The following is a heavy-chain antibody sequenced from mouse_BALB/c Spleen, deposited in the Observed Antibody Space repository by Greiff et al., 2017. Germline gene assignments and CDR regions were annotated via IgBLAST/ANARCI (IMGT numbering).Heavy chain of an antibody. CDR2: ISSGSSTI. J-gene: IGHJ3*01. Sequence: EVKLMESGGGLVQPGGSRKLSCAASGFTFSSFGMHWVRQAPEKGLEWVAYISSGSSTIYYADTVKGRFTISRDNPKNTLFLQMTSLRSEDTAMYYCARGDAWFAYWGQGTLVTVSA. D-gene: IGHD3-3*01. CDR3: ARGDAWFAY. V-gene: IGHV5-17*02. CDR1: GFTFSSFG.